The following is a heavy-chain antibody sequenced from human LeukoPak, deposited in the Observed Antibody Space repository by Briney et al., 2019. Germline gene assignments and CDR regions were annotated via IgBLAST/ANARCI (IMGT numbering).Heavy chain of an antibody. J-gene: IGHJ4*02. D-gene: IGHD3-10*01. V-gene: IGHV3-7*01. CDR1: GFTFRSYW. CDR3: ARHYRSGSRRVYYFDF. Sequence: GGSLRLSCTASGFTFRSYWMSWVRQAPGKGLEWVANIKQDESEKYYVDAVKGRFTISRDNAMNSLYLQMTSLRAEDTGVYYCARHYRSGSRRVYYFDFWGEGPLVSVSS. CDR2: IKQDESEK.